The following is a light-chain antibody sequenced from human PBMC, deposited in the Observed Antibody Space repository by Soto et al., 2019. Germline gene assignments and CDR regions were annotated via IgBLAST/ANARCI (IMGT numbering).Light chain of an antibody. V-gene: IGLV1-40*01. J-gene: IGLJ1*01. Sequence: QSVLTQPPSVSGAPGQRVTISCTGGSSNIGADYEVHWYQQLPGTAPKLMIYGNTNRPTGVPDRFSGSKSGSSASLAITGLQAEDAAEYYCQSYDSTLKGGVFGTGTKVTVL. CDR1: SSNIGADYE. CDR3: QSYDSTLKGGV. CDR2: GNT.